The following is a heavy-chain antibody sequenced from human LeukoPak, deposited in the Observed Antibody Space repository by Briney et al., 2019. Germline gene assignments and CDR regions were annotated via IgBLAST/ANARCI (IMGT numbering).Heavy chain of an antibody. CDR1: GYTFTGSY. CDR3: AREDPTNYGDYIETYYYYGMDV. J-gene: IGHJ6*02. D-gene: IGHD4-17*01. Sequence: ASVKVSCKASGYTFTGSYMHWVRQAPGQRLEWMGWINPNSGGTNYAQKFQGRVTMTRDTSISTAYMELSRLRSDDTAVYYCAREDPTNYGDYIETYYYYGMDVWGQGTTVTVSS. CDR2: INPNSGGT. V-gene: IGHV1-2*02.